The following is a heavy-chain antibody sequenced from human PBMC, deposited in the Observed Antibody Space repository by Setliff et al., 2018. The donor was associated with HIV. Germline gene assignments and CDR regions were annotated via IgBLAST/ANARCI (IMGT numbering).Heavy chain of an antibody. J-gene: IGHJ4*02. V-gene: IGHV4-59*01. D-gene: IGHD2-15*01. CDR1: GGSISNYY. CDR3: ARGSGRFCSGGRCSAFDY. Sequence: SETLSLTCTVSGGSISNYYWSWVRQPPGKGLGWIGYIYSSGSTNYNPSFKSRVTISVDTSKSQFSLKLSSVTAADTAVYYCARGSGRFCSGGRCSAFDYWGQGTLVTVSS. CDR2: IYSSGST.